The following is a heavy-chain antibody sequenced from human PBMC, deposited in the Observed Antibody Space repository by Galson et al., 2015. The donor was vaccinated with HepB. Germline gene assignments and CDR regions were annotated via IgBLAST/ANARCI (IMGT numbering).Heavy chain of an antibody. CDR2: ITSTGDTI. CDR3: AKNYGYFDS. D-gene: IGHD4-17*01. Sequence: SLRLSCAASGFSFNTWAMTWVRQAPGKGLEWVSVITSTGDTIYYADSVKGRFTVSRDNSKNTLYLQLSNLRADDTAVYYCAKNYGYFDSWGQGTLVTVSS. CDR1: GFSFNTWA. V-gene: IGHV3-23*01. J-gene: IGHJ4*02.